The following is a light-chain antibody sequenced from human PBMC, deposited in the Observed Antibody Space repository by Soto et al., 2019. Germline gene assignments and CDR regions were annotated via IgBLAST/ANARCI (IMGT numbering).Light chain of an antibody. J-gene: IGKJ3*01. CDR2: GAS. CDR1: QSVSANY. V-gene: IGKV3-20*01. Sequence: VVLTQSPATLSLSPGERATLSCRANQSVSANYLAWYQQKPGQAPRLLIYGASSRATGIPDRFRGSGSGTDFTLTISRLEPEDFAVFYCHQYGSSPFTFGPGTKVDIK. CDR3: HQYGSSPFT.